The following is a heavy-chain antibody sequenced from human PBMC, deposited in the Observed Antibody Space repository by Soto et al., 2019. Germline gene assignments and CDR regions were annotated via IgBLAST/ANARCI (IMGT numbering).Heavy chain of an antibody. CDR1: GFTFSNFW. CDR2: INRDGSDT. D-gene: IGHD6-13*01. V-gene: IGHV3-74*01. CDR3: ARDYASSWFYGMDV. Sequence: EVQLVESGGGLVQPGGSLRLSCAASGFTFSNFWMHWVRQVPGKGLVWVSWINRDGSDTSHADSVKGRFTISRDNVKNTLYLQMNSLRAEDTAVYYCARDYASSWFYGMDVWGQGTTVTVSS. J-gene: IGHJ6*02.